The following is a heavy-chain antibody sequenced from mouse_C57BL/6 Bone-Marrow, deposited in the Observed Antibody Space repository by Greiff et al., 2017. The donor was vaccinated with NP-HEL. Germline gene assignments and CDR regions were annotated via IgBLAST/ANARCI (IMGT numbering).Heavy chain of an antibody. J-gene: IGHJ2*01. CDR2: IDPENGDT. Sequence: EVQGVESGAELVRPGASVKLSCTASGFNIKDDYMHWVKQRPEQGLEWIGWIDPENGDTEYASKFQGKATITADTSSNTAYLQLSSLTSEDTAVYYCTVHYYGSSPFDYWGQGTTLTVSS. CDR1: GFNIKDDY. D-gene: IGHD1-1*01. V-gene: IGHV14-4*01. CDR3: TVHYYGSSPFDY.